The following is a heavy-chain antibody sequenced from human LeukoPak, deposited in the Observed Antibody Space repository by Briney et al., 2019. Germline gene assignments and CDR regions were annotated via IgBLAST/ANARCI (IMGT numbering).Heavy chain of an antibody. CDR1: GSTFSSSY. Sequence: GASVKISCKASGSTFSSSYFHWVRQAPGQGLEWMAIINPSDDGTNYAQRFQDRLTMTSDTSTSTVYMELSTLRSEDTAVYYCASGPPVRLGELDYWGQGTLVTVSS. J-gene: IGHJ4*02. CDR2: INPSDDGT. V-gene: IGHV1-46*01. D-gene: IGHD3-16*01. CDR3: ASGPPVRLGELDY.